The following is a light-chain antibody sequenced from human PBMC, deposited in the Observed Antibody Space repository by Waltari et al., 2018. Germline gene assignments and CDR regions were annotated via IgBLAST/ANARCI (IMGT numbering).Light chain of an antibody. CDR3: QQYYSTPNT. Sequence: DIVVTQSPDSLAVSLGERATINCKSSQSLLHTNNKNYLAWYQLRPGQPPKLLIYWASTPESGVPGRFSGSGSGTDFTLTISGLQAEDVAVYYCQQYYSTPNTFGQGTKLEIK. CDR1: QSLLHTNNKNY. V-gene: IGKV4-1*01. J-gene: IGKJ2*01. CDR2: WAS.